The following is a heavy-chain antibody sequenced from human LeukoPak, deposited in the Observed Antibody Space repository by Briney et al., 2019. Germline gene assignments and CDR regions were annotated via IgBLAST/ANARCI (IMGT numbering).Heavy chain of an antibody. J-gene: IGHJ4*02. Sequence: SETLSLTCAVYGGSFSGYYWRWIRQPPGKGLEWVGQINHSGSTNYNPSLQSQVNIYVDTSKNQFSMKLSSVTAADTAVYYCASGSLYYFDYWGQGTLVTVS. CDR1: GGSFSGYY. CDR3: ASGSLYYFDY. CDR2: INHSGST. V-gene: IGHV4-34*01.